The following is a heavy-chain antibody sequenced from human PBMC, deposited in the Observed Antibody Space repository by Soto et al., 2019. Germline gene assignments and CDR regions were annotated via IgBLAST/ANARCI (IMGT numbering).Heavy chain of an antibody. CDR1: GYTFTGYY. CDR3: ARSWVPGPRRINDYYGMDV. CDR2: INPNSGGT. V-gene: IGHV1-2*04. Sequence: ASVKVSCKASGYTFTGYYMHWVRQAPGQGLEWMGWINPNSGGTNYAQKFQGWVTMTRDTSISTAYMELSRLRSDDTAVYYCARSWVPGPRRINDYYGMDVWGQGTTVTVSS. J-gene: IGHJ6*02.